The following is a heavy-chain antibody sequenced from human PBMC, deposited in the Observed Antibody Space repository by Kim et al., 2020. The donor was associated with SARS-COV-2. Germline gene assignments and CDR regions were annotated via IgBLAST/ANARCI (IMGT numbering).Heavy chain of an antibody. CDR2: IYSGGST. D-gene: IGHD6-19*01. CDR1: GFTVSSNY. V-gene: IGHV3-53*04. Sequence: GGSLRLSCAASGFTVSSNYMSWVRQAPGKGLEWVSVIYSGGSTYYADSVKGRFTISRHNSKNTLYLQMNSLRAEDTAVYYCATMAPSNSSGWADVGYYFDYWGQGTLVTVSS. CDR3: ATMAPSNSSGWADVGYYFDY. J-gene: IGHJ4*02.